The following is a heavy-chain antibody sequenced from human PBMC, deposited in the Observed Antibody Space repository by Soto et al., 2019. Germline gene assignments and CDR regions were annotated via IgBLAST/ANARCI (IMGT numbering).Heavy chain of an antibody. Sequence: SETLSLTCTVSGGSIRSYYWRWLRQPPGKGLEWIGYIYYSGSTNYNPSLKSRVTISVDTSKNQFSLKLSSVTAADTAVYYCARESTYYYDSSGYYQALFDYWGQGTLVTVSS. CDR3: ARESTYYYDSSGYYQALFDY. CDR1: GGSIRSYY. D-gene: IGHD3-22*01. CDR2: IYYSGST. J-gene: IGHJ4*02. V-gene: IGHV4-59*01.